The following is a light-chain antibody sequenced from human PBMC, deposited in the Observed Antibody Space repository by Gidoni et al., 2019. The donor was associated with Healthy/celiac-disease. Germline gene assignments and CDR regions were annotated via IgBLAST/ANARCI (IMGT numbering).Light chain of an antibody. Sequence: IQLTQSLSTLSASVGDRVTITCRASQSISSWLAWYQQKPGKAPKLLIYKASSLESGVPSRFSGSGSGTEFTLTISSLQPDDFATYYCQQYNSYSPPLTFGGGTKVEIK. CDR3: QQYNSYSPPLT. CDR2: KAS. V-gene: IGKV1-5*03. CDR1: QSISSW. J-gene: IGKJ4*01.